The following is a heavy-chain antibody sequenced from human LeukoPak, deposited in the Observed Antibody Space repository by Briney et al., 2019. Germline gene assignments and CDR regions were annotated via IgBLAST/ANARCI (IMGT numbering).Heavy chain of an antibody. J-gene: IGHJ4*02. D-gene: IGHD2-21*02. V-gene: IGHV3-30*03. CDR1: GFTFSTDV. Sequence: GGSLRLSCAASGFTFSTDVMHWVRQAPGKGLEWVALISYDGSKKYYADSVKGRFTISRDNSKNTLYLQMNSLRAEATALYYCASKWYCGGDCYYQIDFWGLGTLVTVSS. CDR3: ASKWYCGGDCYYQIDF. CDR2: ISYDGSKK.